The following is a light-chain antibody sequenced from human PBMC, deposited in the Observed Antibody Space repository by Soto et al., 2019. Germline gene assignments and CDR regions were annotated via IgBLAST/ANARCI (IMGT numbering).Light chain of an antibody. CDR1: QGISSY. CDR3: QQYYSYPQT. V-gene: IGKV1-8*01. CDR2: AAS. Sequence: AIRMTQSPSSLSASTGDRVTITCRASQGISSYLAWYQQKPGKAPKLLIYAASTLQSGVPSRFSGSGSGTDFTLTISCLQSEDFPTYYCQQYYSYPQTFGQRTKVEIK. J-gene: IGKJ1*01.